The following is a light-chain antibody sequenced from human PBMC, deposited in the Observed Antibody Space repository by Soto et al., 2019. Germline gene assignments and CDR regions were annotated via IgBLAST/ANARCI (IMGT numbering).Light chain of an antibody. J-gene: IGKJ4*01. CDR3: QQYGSSPRRT. CDR2: GAS. V-gene: IGKV3-20*01. CDR1: QSVSSSY. Sequence: EIVLTQSPGTLSLSPGERATLSCRASQSVSSSYLAWYQQKPGQAPRLLIDGASSRATGIPDRFSGSGSGTDFTLTISRLEPEDFAVYYCQQYGSSPRRTFGGGTKVEIK.